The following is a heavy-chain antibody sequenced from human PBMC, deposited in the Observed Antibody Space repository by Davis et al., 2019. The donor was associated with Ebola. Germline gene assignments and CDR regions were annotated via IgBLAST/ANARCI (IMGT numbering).Heavy chain of an antibody. D-gene: IGHD2-21*01. V-gene: IGHV3-30*18. J-gene: IGHJ4*02. CDR3: AKDRDPILVVPDF. Sequence: PGGSLRLSCAASGFTFSNSGMHWVRQAPVKGLEWVAVISNDGTGKYYADSVKGRFTISRDNSKNTLYLQMNSLGPEDTAVYHCAKDRDPILVVPDFWGQGTLVTVSS. CDR1: GFTFSNSG. CDR2: ISNDGTGK.